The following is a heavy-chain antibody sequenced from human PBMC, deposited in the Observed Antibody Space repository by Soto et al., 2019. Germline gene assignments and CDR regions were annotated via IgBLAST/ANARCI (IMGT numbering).Heavy chain of an antibody. CDR1: GYSFIGQW. D-gene: IGHD3-3*01. CDR3: ARRSPEQPTIWNY. J-gene: IGHJ4*02. V-gene: IGHV5-51*01. CDR2: IYPGDSDT. Sequence: GESLKISCKGSGYSFIGQWIGWVRRMPGKGLEWMGIIYPGDSDTRYSPSFQGQVTISADESISTAYLQWTSLKASDTAMYYCARRSPEQPTIWNYWGQGTQVTVSS.